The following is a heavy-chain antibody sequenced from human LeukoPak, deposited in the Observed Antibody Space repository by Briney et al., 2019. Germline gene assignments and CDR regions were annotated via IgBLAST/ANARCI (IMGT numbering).Heavy chain of an antibody. CDR3: ASGYCSSTSCYPDY. J-gene: IGHJ4*02. D-gene: IGHD2-2*01. V-gene: IGHV1-18*01. CDR1: GYTFTSYG. Sequence: GASVKVSCKASGYTFTSYGISWVRQAPGQGLEWMGWISAYNGNTNYAQKLQGRVTMTTDTSTSTAYMGLRSLRSDDTAVYYCASGYCSSTSCYPDYWGQGTLVTVSS. CDR2: ISAYNGNT.